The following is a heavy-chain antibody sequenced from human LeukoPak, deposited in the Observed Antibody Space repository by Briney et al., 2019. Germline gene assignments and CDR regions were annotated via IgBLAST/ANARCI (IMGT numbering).Heavy chain of an antibody. J-gene: IGHJ4*02. D-gene: IGHD6-13*01. V-gene: IGHV3-11*01. Sequence: GGSLRLSCAASGFTFSDYYMSWIRQAPGKGLEWVSYISSSGSTIYYADSVKGRFTISRDNAKNSLYLQMNSLRAEDTAVYYCARAAEDAAAGTMPFDYWGQGTLVTVSS. CDR1: GFTFSDYY. CDR3: ARAAEDAAAGTMPFDY. CDR2: ISSSGSTI.